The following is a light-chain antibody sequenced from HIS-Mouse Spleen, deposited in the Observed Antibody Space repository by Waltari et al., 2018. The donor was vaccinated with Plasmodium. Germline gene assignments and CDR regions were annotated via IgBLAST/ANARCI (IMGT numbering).Light chain of an antibody. CDR2: EGS. CDR1: RIAFGRYNL. Sequence: QSALTQPASVSGSPGQSITIPCTGTRIAFGRYNLVSWYQQPPGKAPKLMIYEGSKRPSGVSNRFSGSKSGNTASLTISGLQAEDEADYYCCSYAGSSTFVVFGGGTKLTVL. J-gene: IGLJ2*01. CDR3: CSYAGSSTFVV. V-gene: IGLV2-23*03.